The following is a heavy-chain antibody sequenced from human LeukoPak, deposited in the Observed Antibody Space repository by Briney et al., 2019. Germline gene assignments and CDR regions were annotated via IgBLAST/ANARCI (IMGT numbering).Heavy chain of an antibody. CDR3: ARMIAVAGTGLFDP. V-gene: IGHV4-59*01. J-gene: IGHJ5*02. CDR1: GGXISTYY. D-gene: IGHD6-19*01. Sequence: PSETLSLTCTVSGGXISTYYWSWIRQPPGKGLEWIGYVYDSGSTSYSPSLKSRATMSVDTAKNQFSLKLSSVTAADTAVYYCARMIAVAGTGLFDPWGQGTLVTVSS. CDR2: VYDSGST.